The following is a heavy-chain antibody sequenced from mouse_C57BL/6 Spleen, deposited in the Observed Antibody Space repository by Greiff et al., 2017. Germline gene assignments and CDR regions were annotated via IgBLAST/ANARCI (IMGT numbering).Heavy chain of an antibody. V-gene: IGHV1-82*01. D-gene: IGHD2-4*01. Sequence: VQRVESGPELVKPGASVKISCKASGYAFSSSWMNWVKQRPGKGLGWIGRIYPGDGDTNYNGKFKGKATLTADKSSSTAYMQLSSLTSADSSVYFCAVYDYGPFAYWGQGTLVTVSA. CDR3: AVYDYGPFAY. CDR2: IYPGDGDT. J-gene: IGHJ3*01. CDR1: GYAFSSSW.